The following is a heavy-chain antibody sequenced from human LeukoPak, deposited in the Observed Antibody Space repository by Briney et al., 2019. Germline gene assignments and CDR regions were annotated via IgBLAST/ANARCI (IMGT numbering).Heavy chain of an antibody. CDR2: ISSSSSYI. V-gene: IGHV3-21*01. D-gene: IGHD6-13*01. CDR3: ARAIAAADAFDI. Sequence: GGSLRLSCAASGFTFSSYSMNWVRQAPGKGLEWVSSISSSSSYIYYADSVKGRFTISRDNAKNSLYLQMNSLRAEDTAVYYCARAIAAADAFDIWGQGTMVTVSS. J-gene: IGHJ3*02. CDR1: GFTFSSYS.